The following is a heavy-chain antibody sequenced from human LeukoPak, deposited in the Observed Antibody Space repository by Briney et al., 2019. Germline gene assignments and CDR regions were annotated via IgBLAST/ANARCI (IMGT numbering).Heavy chain of an antibody. CDR3: AKDRDIAAAGTSLGP. V-gene: IGHV3-30*18. J-gene: IGHJ5*02. Sequence: PGGSLRLSCAASGFTFSSYGMHWVRQAPGKGLEWVAVISYDGSNKYYADSVKGRFTISRDNSKNTLYLQMNSLRAEDTAVYYCAKDRDIAAAGTSLGPWGQGTLVTVSS. CDR2: ISYDGSNK. D-gene: IGHD6-13*01. CDR1: GFTFSSYG.